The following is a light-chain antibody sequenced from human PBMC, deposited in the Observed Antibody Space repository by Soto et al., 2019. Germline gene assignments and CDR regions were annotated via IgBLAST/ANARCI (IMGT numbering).Light chain of an antibody. Sequence: DIQLTQSPSVLSASVGDTVTITCRASQALSNYLAWYQQKPGKAPDLLIYSASTLQSGVPSRFSGSGPETEFSLTIRALQPEDFAVYYCQHYDSARWTFGLGTKVDI. CDR2: SAS. CDR3: QHYDSARWT. J-gene: IGKJ1*01. V-gene: IGKV1-9*01. CDR1: QALSNY.